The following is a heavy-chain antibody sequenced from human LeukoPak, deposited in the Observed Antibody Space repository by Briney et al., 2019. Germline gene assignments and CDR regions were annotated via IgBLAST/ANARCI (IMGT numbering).Heavy chain of an antibody. CDR3: VREGSGSTHYMDV. V-gene: IGHV3-21*01. J-gene: IGHJ6*03. CDR2: ITGSSKDI. CDR1: GFTFSSYE. D-gene: IGHD3-10*01. Sequence: GGSLRLSCAASGFTFSSYEMNWVRQAPGKGLEWVSSITGSSKDIDYADSLRGRFTISRDNAKSSLFLQMNSLRVEDTAVYYCVREGSGSTHYMDVGGKGTTVTVSS.